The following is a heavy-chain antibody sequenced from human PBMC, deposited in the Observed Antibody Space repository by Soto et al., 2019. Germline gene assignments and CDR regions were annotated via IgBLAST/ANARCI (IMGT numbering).Heavy chain of an antibody. V-gene: IGHV1-2*02. Sequence: ASVKVSCKASGYTFTGYYMHWVRQAPGQGLEWMGWINPNIGGTNYAQKFQGRVTITTDESTSTAYMELSSLRSEDTAVYYCASYGSGSYPDVYGMDVWGQGTTVTVSS. CDR1: GYTFTGYY. CDR2: INPNIGGT. D-gene: IGHD3-10*01. CDR3: ASYGSGSYPDVYGMDV. J-gene: IGHJ6*02.